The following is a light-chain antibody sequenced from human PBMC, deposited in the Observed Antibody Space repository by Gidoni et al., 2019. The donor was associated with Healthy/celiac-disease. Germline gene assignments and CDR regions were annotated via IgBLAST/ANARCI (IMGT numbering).Light chain of an antibody. CDR2: DAS. CDR1: QSVSSY. Sequence: DIVLTQSPAPLSLSPGERATLSCIASQSVSSYLAWYQQKPGQAPRLLIYDASNRATGIPARFSGSGSGTDFTLTISSLEPEDFAVYYCQQRSNWLLTFGGGTKVEIK. CDR3: QQRSNWLLT. V-gene: IGKV3-11*01. J-gene: IGKJ4*01.